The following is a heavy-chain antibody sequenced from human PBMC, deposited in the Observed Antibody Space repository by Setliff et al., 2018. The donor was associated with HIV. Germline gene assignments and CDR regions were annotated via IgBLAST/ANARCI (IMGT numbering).Heavy chain of an antibody. J-gene: IGHJ6*03. CDR2: MRDRANNYAT. D-gene: IGHD4-4*01. Sequence: GGSLRLSCATSGFNFRGSAMHWVRQASGKGLEWVGRMRDRANNYATSYAASVVGRFIVSRDDSKNTAYLQMNSLKTEDTAVYYCSRHDYSEGYYYYLDVWGKGTTVTVSS. CDR1: GFNFRGSA. CDR3: SRHDYSEGYYYYLDV. V-gene: IGHV3-73*01.